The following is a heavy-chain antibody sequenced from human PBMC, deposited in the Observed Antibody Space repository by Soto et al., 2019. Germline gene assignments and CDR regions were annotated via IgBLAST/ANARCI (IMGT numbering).Heavy chain of an antibody. V-gene: IGHV3-30-3*01. D-gene: IGHD5-12*01. CDR1: GFTFSSYA. CDR3: ARASRRSGYGGGAYYYGMDV. CDR2: ISYDGSNK. J-gene: IGHJ6*02. Sequence: QVQLVESGGGVVQPGRSLRLSCAASGFTFSSYAMHWVRQAPGKGLEWVAVISYDGSNKYYADSVKGRFTISRDNSKNTLYLQMNSLRAEDTAVYYCARASRRSGYGGGAYYYGMDVWGQGTTVTVSS.